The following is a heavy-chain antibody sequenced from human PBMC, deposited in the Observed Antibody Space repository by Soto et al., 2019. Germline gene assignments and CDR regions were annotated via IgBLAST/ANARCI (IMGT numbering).Heavy chain of an antibody. J-gene: IGHJ3*01. Sequence: LXLSFASSGFTVSDNILHWVRQAPGKGLEWLAFISADGDTKYYADSVKGRFTISRDNSKNTLYLQMNSLRREDTSVYYCLGGIGYSYGYHAFDLWGQGTMVTVSS. D-gene: IGHD5-18*01. CDR2: ISADGDTK. V-gene: IGHV3-30-3*01. CDR3: LGGIGYSYGYHAFDL. CDR1: GFTVSDNI.